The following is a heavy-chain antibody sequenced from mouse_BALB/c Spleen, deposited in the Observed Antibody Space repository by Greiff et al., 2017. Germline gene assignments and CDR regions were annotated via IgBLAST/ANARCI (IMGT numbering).Heavy chain of an antibody. CDR3: ARLQLGDY. V-gene: IGHV1-4*02. CDR2: INPSSGYT. CDR1: GYTFTSYT. J-gene: IGHJ2*01. D-gene: IGHD3-3*01. Sequence: VQGVESAAELARPGASVKMSCKASGYTFTSYTMHWVKQRPGQGLEWIGYINPSSGYTEYNQKFKDKTTLTADKSSSTAYMQLSSLTSEDSAVYYCARLQLGDYWGQGTTLTVSS.